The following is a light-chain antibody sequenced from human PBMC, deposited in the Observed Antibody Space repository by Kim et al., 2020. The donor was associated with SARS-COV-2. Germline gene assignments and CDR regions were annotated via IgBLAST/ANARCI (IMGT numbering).Light chain of an antibody. CDR1: QGISNY. J-gene: IGKJ2*01. V-gene: IGKV1-27*01. CDR3: QKYNSAPNT. Sequence: SASVGDRVTITCRASQGISNYLAWYQQKPEKVPKLLIYSASTSRSGVPSRFSGNGSETDFTLTISSLQPEDVATYYCQKYNSAPNTFGQGTKLEI. CDR2: SAS.